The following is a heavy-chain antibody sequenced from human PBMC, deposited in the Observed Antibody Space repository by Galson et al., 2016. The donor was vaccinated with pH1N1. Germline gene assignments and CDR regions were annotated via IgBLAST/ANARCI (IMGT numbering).Heavy chain of an antibody. CDR1: GGSFRSHF. CDR3: ARHRVSQQPFFDL. D-gene: IGHD6-13*01. V-gene: IGHV4-59*08. CDR2: VYYSGAV. J-gene: IGHJ4*02. Sequence: TLSLTCTVSGGSFRSHFWSWVRQPPGKELEWIGFVYYSGAVIYNPSLESRVTITVDASKDQFSPKLKSVTASDTALYFCARHRVSQQPFFDLCGQEALLTFSS.